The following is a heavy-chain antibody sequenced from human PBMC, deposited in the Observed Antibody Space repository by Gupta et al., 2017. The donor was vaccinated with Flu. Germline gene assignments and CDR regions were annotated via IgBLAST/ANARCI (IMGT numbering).Heavy chain of an antibody. D-gene: IGHD5-12*01. V-gene: IGHV3-23*01. CDR1: GFTFSSYA. CDR2: ISGSGGST. J-gene: IGHJ4*02. CDR3: AKLIEWLPPRMGSLTLFDY. Sequence: EVQLLESGGGLVQPGGSLRLSCAASGFTFSSYAMSWVRQAPGKGLEWVSAISGSGGSTYYADSVKGRFTISRDNSKNTLYLQMNSLRAEDTAVYYCAKLIEWLPPRMGSLTLFDYWGQGTLVTVSS.